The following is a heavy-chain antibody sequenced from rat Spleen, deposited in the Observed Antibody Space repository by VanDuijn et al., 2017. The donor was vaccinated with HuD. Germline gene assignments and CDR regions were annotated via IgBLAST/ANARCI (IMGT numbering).Heavy chain of an antibody. CDR3: ARDWHYDGYSGWFAF. D-gene: IGHD1-12*03. CDR2: IWGDGST. J-gene: IGHJ3*01. Sequence: QVQLKESGPGLVQPSQTLSLTCTVSGFSLISYAVNWVRQPPGKGLEWMGGIWGDGSTNYNSALKSRLSISRDTSKSQVFLTMNSLQTEDTATYYCARDWHYDGYSGWFAFWGQGTLVTVSS. CDR1: GFSLISYA. V-gene: IGHV2-13*01.